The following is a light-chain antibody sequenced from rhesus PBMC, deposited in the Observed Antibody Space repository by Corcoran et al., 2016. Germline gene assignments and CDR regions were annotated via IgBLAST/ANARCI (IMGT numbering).Light chain of an antibody. CDR3: QQYSSGPWT. Sequence: DIQMTQSPSSLSASVGDTVTITCRASQSISSWLAWYQQKQGKAPKLLNYKASTLQSGVPSRFSGSGSGTDCTLTISSLQSEDFATYYCQQYSSGPWTFGQGTKVEIK. CDR2: KAS. J-gene: IGKJ1*01. CDR1: QSISSW. V-gene: IGKV1-22*01.